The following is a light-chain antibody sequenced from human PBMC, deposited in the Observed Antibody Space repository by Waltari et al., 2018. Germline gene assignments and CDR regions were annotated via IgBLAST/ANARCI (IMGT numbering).Light chain of an antibody. CDR2: DTS. J-gene: IGKJ1*01. CDR3: QKYGTLPAT. CDR1: ENIRSF. Sequence: DIVLTQSPGTLSLSPGERATLSCRASENIRSFLAWYQQKPGQAPRLLIYDTSTRATGIPDRFSGSGSGTDFSRTISRLEPEDFAVYYCQKYGTLPATFGQGTKVEIK. V-gene: IGKV3-20*01.